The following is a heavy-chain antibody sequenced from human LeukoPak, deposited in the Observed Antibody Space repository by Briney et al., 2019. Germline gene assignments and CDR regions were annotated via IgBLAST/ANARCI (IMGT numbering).Heavy chain of an antibody. Sequence: SETLSLTCTVSGGSISSSSYYWSWIRQPPGKGLEWIGYIYYSGSTNYNPSLKSRVTISVDTPKNQFSLKLSSVTAADAAVYYYAGQRTTVTTGFLLHYYYYYYMDVWGKGTTVTVSS. CDR1: GGSISSSSYY. D-gene: IGHD4-17*01. CDR2: IYYSGST. J-gene: IGHJ6*03. CDR3: AGQRTTVTTGFLLHYYYYYYMDV. V-gene: IGHV4-61*01.